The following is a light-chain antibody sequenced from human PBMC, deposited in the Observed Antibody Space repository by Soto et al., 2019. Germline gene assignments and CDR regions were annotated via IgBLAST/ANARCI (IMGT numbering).Light chain of an antibody. Sequence: EIVLTQSPGTLSLSPGERATLSCSASQSVSSSYLAWYQQKPGQAPRLLIYGASIRATGIPDRFSGSGAGTDFTLTSSRLEPEDFAVYYCQQYDSSPLTFGGGTKVEI. CDR3: QQYDSSPLT. V-gene: IGKV3-20*01. J-gene: IGKJ4*01. CDR1: QSVSSSY. CDR2: GAS.